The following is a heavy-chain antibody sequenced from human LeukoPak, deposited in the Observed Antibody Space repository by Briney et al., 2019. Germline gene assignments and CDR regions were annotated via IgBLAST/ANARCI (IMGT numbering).Heavy chain of an antibody. CDR3: ASSLCSGGSCYYEKDAFDI. J-gene: IGHJ3*02. CDR1: GFTFSSYG. D-gene: IGHD2-15*01. Sequence: GGSLRLSCAASGFTFSSYGMHWVRQAPGKGLEWVAFIRYDGSNKYYADSVKGRFTISRDNSKNTLYLQMNSLRAEGTAVYYCASSLCSGGSCYYEKDAFDIWGQGTMVTVSS. CDR2: IRYDGSNK. V-gene: IGHV3-30*02.